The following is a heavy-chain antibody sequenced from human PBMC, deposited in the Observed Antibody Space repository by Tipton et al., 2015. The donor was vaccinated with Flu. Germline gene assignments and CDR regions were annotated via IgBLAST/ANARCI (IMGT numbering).Heavy chain of an antibody. V-gene: IGHV3-74*01. D-gene: IGHD6-19*01. J-gene: IGHJ4*02. CDR1: GFTFSSYW. Sequence: GSLRLSCAASGFTFSSYWMHWVRQVPGKGLVWVARINSDGRVTTYADSVKGRFTISRDNAKNTLYLQMNSLRVEDTAVYYCVRDIITVTGVHFEYWGQGTLLTVSS. CDR3: VRDIITVTGVHFEY. CDR2: INSDGRVT.